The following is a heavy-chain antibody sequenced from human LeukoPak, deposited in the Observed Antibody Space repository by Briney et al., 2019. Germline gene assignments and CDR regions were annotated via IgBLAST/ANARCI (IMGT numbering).Heavy chain of an antibody. CDR2: IYSGGST. J-gene: IGHJ4*02. D-gene: IGHD3-10*01. CDR3: ARGMVRGVIDFLDY. CDR1: GFTFSRYG. V-gene: IGHV3-NL1*01. Sequence: PGGSLRLSCAASGFTFSRYGMHWVRQAPGKGLEWVSVIYSGGSTYYADSVKGRFTISRDNSKNTLYLQMNSLRAEDTAVYYCARGMVRGVIDFLDYWGQGTLVTVSS.